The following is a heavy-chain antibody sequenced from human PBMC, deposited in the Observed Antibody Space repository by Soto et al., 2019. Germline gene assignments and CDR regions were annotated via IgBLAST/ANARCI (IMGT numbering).Heavy chain of an antibody. CDR1: GGTFSSYA. CDR3: ARDNDRLQVGGNYYYMMDV. J-gene: IGHJ6*02. D-gene: IGHD6-25*01. Sequence: QVQLVQSGAEVKKPGSSVKVSCKASGGTFSSYAISWVRQAPGQGLEWMGGIMPIFRTPDYAQKFQGRVTITADESTSTAYMELSSLRSDDTGVYYCARDNDRLQVGGNYYYMMDVWGQGTTVTVSS. CDR2: IMPIFRTP. V-gene: IGHV1-69*12.